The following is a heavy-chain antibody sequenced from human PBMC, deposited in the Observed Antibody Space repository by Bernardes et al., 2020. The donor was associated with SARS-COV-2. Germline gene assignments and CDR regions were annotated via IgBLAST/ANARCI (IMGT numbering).Heavy chain of an antibody. CDR1: GGSISSGGYY. Sequence: SETLSLTCTVSGGSISSGGYYWSWIRQHPGKGLEWIGYIYYSGSTYYNPSLKSRVTISVDTSTSTAYMELRSLRSDDTAVYYCARDARTTVVTRSFDYWGQGTLVTVSS. CDR3: ARDARTTVVTRSFDY. D-gene: IGHD4-17*01. J-gene: IGHJ4*02. V-gene: IGHV4-31*03. CDR2: IYYSGST.